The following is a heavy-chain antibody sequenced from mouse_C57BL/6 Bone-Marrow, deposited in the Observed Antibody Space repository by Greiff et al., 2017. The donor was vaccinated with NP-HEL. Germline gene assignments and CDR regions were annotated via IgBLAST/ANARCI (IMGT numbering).Heavy chain of an antibody. J-gene: IGHJ3*01. CDR3: ARRREIYYDSLAY. V-gene: IGHV1-54*01. D-gene: IGHD2-4*01. CDR1: GYAFTNYL. Sequence: QVQLQQSGAELVRPGTSVKVSCKASGYAFTNYLIEWVKQRPGQGLEWIGVINPGSGGTNYNEKFKGKATLTADKSSSTAYMQLSSLTSEDSAVYFCARRREIYYDSLAYWGQGTLVTVSA. CDR2: INPGSGGT.